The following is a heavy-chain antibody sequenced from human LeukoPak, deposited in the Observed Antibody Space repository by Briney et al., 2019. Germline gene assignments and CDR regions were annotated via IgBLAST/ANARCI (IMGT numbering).Heavy chain of an antibody. CDR3: ARGHCSSTSCYRMDGRYNWFDP. D-gene: IGHD2-2*02. Sequence: SETLSLTCAVYGGSFSDYYWTWIRQPPGKGLEWIGEINHSGSTHSNPSLKSRVTISVDTSKNQFSLKLSSVTAADTAVYYCARGHCSSTSCYRMDGRYNWFDPWGQGTLVTVSS. V-gene: IGHV4-34*01. CDR1: GGSFSDYY. CDR2: INHSGST. J-gene: IGHJ5*02.